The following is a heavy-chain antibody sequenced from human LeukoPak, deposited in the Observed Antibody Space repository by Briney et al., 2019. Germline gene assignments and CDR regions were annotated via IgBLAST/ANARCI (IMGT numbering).Heavy chain of an antibody. J-gene: IGHJ3*02. V-gene: IGHV4-4*07. CDR2: IYTTGST. Sequence: SETLSLTCTVSGGSISSYYWSWIRQPPGKGLEWIGRIYTTGSTNYNPSLKSRVTMSVDTSKNQFSLKLSSVTAADTAVYYCARDLVVPTADAFHIWGQGTMVTVSS. CDR3: ARDLVVPTADAFHI. D-gene: IGHD2-2*01. CDR1: GGSISSYY.